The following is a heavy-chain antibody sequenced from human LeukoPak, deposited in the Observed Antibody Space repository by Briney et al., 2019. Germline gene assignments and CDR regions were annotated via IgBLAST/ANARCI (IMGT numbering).Heavy chain of an antibody. J-gene: IGHJ3*02. V-gene: IGHV3-9*01. CDR1: GFTFDDYA. D-gene: IGHD6-13*01. Sequence: GGXLXLSCAASGFTFDDYAMHWVRQAPGKGVEWVSGISWNSGSIVYADSVKGRFTISRDNAKHSLYLQMNSLRAEDTALYYCAKDMRSGSSWYFDAFDIWGQGTMVTVSS. CDR3: AKDMRSGSSWYFDAFDI. CDR2: ISWNSGSI.